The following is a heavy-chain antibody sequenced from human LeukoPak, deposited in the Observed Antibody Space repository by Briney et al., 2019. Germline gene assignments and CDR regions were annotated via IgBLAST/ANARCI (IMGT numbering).Heavy chain of an antibody. V-gene: IGHV3-53*01. CDR1: GFTFSSYW. CDR3: LRGDRRDY. CDR2: IYSDNT. J-gene: IGHJ4*02. Sequence: GGSLTLSCAASGFTFSSYWMSWVRQAPGKGLEWVSFIYSDNTHYSDSVKGRFTISRDNSKNTLYLQMNSLRAEDTAVYYCLRGDRRDYWGQGTLVTVSS.